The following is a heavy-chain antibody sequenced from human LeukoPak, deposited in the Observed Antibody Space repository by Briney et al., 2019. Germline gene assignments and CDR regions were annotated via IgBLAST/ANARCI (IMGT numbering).Heavy chain of an antibody. V-gene: IGHV3-33*01. J-gene: IGHJ1*01. CDR3: SWCQLGVPAFQP. Sequence: GRSLRPSYAASASTFTSYGMHWARQPPGKWLGWVAVVWYDGSKKYYADPVKGRFIVSRDNSKNTLFLQMNSLRVDGPAICFCSWCQLGVPAFQPWGQGTLVIVSS. D-gene: IGHD2-21*02. CDR1: ASTFTSYG. CDR2: VWYDGSKK.